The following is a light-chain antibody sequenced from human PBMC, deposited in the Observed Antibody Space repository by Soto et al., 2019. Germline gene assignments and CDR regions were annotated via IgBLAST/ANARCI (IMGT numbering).Light chain of an antibody. V-gene: IGLV2-23*01. CDR2: EGN. CDR1: SSDVGSYNL. Sequence: QSALTQPASVSGSPGQSITISCTGTSSDVGSYNLVSWYQQHPGKAPKLMIYEGNKRPSGVSNRFSGSKSANTASLTISGLQTEDEGDYYCCSYAGTNTFVFGTGTKLTVL. CDR3: CSYAGTNTFV. J-gene: IGLJ1*01.